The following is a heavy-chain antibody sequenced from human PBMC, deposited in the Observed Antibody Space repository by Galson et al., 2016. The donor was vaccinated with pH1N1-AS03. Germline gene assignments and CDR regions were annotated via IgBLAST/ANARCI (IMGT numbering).Heavy chain of an antibody. CDR2: ISTTSSSI. CDR3: ARGDYYDVDLKEYYFDY. CDR1: GFPFSGYS. Sequence: SLRLSCAASGFPFSGYSMNWVHQAPGKGLEWVSFISTTSSSIYYGDSVKDRFTVSRDNAKNSLYLQMNSLRAEDTAVYYCARGDYYDVDLKEYYFDYWGQGTLVTVSS. V-gene: IGHV3-21*01. D-gene: IGHD3-22*01. J-gene: IGHJ4*02.